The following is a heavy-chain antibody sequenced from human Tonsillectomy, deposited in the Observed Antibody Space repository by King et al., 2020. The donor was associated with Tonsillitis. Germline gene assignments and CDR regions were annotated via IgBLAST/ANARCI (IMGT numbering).Heavy chain of an antibody. CDR3: ARRAPYYDSSGYSYWFAP. Sequence: VQLVESGGGVVQPGRSLRLSCAASGFTFSSYGMHRVRQAPGKGLEWVAVISDDESNKYYADSVEGRFTISRDNSRNTLYLQMNSLRAEDTAVYYCARRAPYYDSSGYSYWFAPWGQGTLVTVSS. V-gene: IGHV3-33*05. D-gene: IGHD3-22*01. CDR2: ISDDESNK. CDR1: GFTFSSYG. J-gene: IGHJ5*02.